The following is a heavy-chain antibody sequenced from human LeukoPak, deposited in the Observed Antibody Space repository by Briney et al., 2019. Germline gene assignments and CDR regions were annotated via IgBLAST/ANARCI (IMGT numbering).Heavy chain of an antibody. V-gene: IGHV1-69*04. Sequence: GDSVKVSCKASGGTFSSYTISWVRQTPGQGLEWMGRIIPILGIANYAQKFQGRATITADKSTSTAYMELSSLRSEDTAVYYCARELAQYGSEQNWGQGTLVTVSS. CDR3: ARELAQYGSEQN. D-gene: IGHD3-10*01. CDR1: GGTFSSYT. J-gene: IGHJ4*02. CDR2: IIPILGIA.